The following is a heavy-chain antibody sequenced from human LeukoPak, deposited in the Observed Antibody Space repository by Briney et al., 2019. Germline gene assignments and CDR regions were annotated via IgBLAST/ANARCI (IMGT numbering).Heavy chain of an antibody. Sequence: PGGSLRLSCAASGFTFSSYAMHWVRQAPGKGLEWVAVISYDGSNKYYADSVKGRFTISRDNSKNTLYLQMNSLRAEDTAVYYCARVNGIGDSSDTPYYWGQGTLVTVSS. D-gene: IGHD3-22*01. CDR2: ISYDGSNK. J-gene: IGHJ4*02. CDR3: ARVNGIGDSSDTPYY. V-gene: IGHV3-30-3*01. CDR1: GFTFSSYA.